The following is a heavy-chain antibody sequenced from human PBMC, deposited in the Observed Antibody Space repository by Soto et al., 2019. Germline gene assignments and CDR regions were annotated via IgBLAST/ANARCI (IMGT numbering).Heavy chain of an antibody. CDR1: GFTFSSYA. J-gene: IGHJ4*02. CDR2: TSGSGDGT. Sequence: EVHLLESGGGLVQPGGSPRLSCAASGFTFSSYAMTWVRQAPGKGLEWVSGTSGSGDGTYYADTVKGRFTISRDNSKNTLSLQMNSLRAEDTAVYYCAKGTSSLGWRFDYWGQGTLVTVSS. V-gene: IGHV3-23*01. D-gene: IGHD6-19*01. CDR3: AKGTSSLGWRFDY.